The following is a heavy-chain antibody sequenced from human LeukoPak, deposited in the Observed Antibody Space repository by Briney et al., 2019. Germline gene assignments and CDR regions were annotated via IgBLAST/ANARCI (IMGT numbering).Heavy chain of an antibody. V-gene: IGHV3-30-3*01. CDR1: GFTLSSYA. Sequence: GGSLRLTCAASGFTLSSYAMHWVRQAPGKGLEWVAVISYDGSNKYYADSVKGRFTISRDNSKNTLYLQMNSLRAEDTAVYYCARSRYGMDVWGQGTTVAVSS. J-gene: IGHJ6*02. CDR3: ARSRYGMDV. CDR2: ISYDGSNK.